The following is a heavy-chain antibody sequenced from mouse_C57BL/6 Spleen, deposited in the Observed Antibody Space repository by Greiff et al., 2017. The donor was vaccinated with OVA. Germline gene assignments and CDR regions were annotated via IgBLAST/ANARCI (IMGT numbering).Heavy chain of an antibody. J-gene: IGHJ2*01. CDR3: ARYEAYFDY. CDR2: IRNKANGYTT. Sequence: EVQGLESGGGLVQPGASVSLSCAASGFTFTGYYMRWVRQPPGKALEWLGFIRNKANGYTTEYSASVKGRFTISRDNSQSNLYLQMNALRAEDSATYYCARYEAYFDYWGQGTTLTVSS. CDR1: GFTFTGYY. V-gene: IGHV7-3*01.